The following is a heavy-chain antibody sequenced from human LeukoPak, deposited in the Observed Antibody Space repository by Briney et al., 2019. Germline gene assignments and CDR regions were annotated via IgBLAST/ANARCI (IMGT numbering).Heavy chain of an antibody. J-gene: IGHJ4*02. CDR1: GFAFSSNW. CDR3: ATSLGPLTEY. CDR2: INSGGSGT. D-gene: IGHD7-27*01. V-gene: IGHV3-74*01. Sequence: GRSLRLSCAASGFAFSSNWMHWVRQTPGKGLVWVSRINSGGSGTSYAASVEGRFTISRDNVKNTLYLQMDSLRAEDTAVYYCATSLGPLTEYWGQGTLVTVSS.